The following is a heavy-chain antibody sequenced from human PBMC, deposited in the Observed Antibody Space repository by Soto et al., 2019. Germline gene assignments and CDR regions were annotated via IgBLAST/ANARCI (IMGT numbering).Heavy chain of an antibody. CDR3: ARPGSSWFFDY. CDR1: GFTFSSYA. CDR2: ISYEGSNK. D-gene: IGHD6-13*01. J-gene: IGHJ4*02. Sequence: QVQLVESGGGVVQPGRSLRLSCAASGFTFSSYAMHWVGQAPGKGLEWVAVISYEGSNKYYADSVKGRFTISRDNSKNTLYLQMNSLRAEDTAVYYCARPGSSWFFDYWGQGTLVTVSS. V-gene: IGHV3-30-3*01.